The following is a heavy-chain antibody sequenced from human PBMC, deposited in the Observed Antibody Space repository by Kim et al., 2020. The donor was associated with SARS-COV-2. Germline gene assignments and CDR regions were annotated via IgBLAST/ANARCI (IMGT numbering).Heavy chain of an antibody. CDR2: IWYDGSKE. D-gene: IGHD2-2*01. J-gene: IGHJ4*02. V-gene: IGHV3-33*01. CDR1: GFTFRSYG. CDR3: ASDGCSSMSCYFFDY. Sequence: GGSLRLSCAAPGFTFRSYGMHWVRQAPGKGLEWVAVIWYDGSKEYYADSVKGRFTISRDNSKNTLSLQMNSLRAEDTAVYYCASDGCSSMSCYFFDYWGQGTLVTVSS.